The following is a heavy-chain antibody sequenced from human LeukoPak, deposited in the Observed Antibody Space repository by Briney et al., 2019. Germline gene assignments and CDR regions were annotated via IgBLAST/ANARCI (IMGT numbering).Heavy chain of an antibody. V-gene: IGHV4-59*01. Sequence: SETLSLTCTVSGGSISSYYWSWIRQPPGKGLEWIGYIYYSGSTNYNPSLKSRVTISVDTSKNQFSLKLSSVTAADTAVYYCAREIDYDSSGYLAYWGQGTLVTVSS. D-gene: IGHD3-22*01. J-gene: IGHJ4*02. CDR2: IYYSGST. CDR1: GGSISSYY. CDR3: AREIDYDSSGYLAY.